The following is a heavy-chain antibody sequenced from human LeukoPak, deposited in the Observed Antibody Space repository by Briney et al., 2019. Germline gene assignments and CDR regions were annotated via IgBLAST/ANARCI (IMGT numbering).Heavy chain of an antibody. CDR1: GYTFTSYY. V-gene: IGHV1-46*01. CDR3: ARVPPPHITMVRGVITTTDYYYMDV. CDR2: INPSGGST. Sequence: GASVKVSCKASGYTFTSYYMHWVRQAPGQGLEWMGIINPSGGSTSYAQKFQGRVTMTRDMSTSTVYMELSSLRSEDTAVYYCARVPPPHITMVRGVITTTDYYYMDVWGKGTTVTVSS. D-gene: IGHD3-10*01. J-gene: IGHJ6*03.